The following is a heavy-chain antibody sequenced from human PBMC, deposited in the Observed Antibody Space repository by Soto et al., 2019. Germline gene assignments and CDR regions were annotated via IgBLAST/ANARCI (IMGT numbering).Heavy chain of an antibody. CDR1: GGSFSGYY. Sequence: SETLSLTCAVYGGSFSGYYWSWIRQPPGKGLEWIGEINHSGSTNYNPSLKSRVTISVDTSKNQFSLKLSSVTAADTAVYYCARGWVAAAGKVDYWGQGTLVTVS. J-gene: IGHJ4*02. D-gene: IGHD6-13*01. CDR2: INHSGST. V-gene: IGHV4-34*01. CDR3: ARGWVAAAGKVDY.